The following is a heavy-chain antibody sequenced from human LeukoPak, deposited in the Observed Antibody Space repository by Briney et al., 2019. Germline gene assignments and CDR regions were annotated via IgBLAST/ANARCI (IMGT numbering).Heavy chain of an antibody. CDR2: ITSSSSTL. CDR3: ARDSASPPVTFDY. D-gene: IGHD4-17*01. Sequence: PGGSLRLSCSASGFPFSIYSMNWVRQAPGKGPEWISYITSSSSTLYYADSVNGRFTISRDNAKNSLYLQMNGLRVEDTAVHYCARDSASPPVTFDYWGLGTLVTVSS. J-gene: IGHJ4*02. CDR1: GFPFSIYS. V-gene: IGHV3-48*01.